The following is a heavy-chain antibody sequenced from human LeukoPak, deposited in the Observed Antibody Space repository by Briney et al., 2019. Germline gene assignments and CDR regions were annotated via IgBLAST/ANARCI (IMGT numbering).Heavy chain of an antibody. CDR3: AKDGYSSGWLPSY. Sequence: QTGGSLRLSCAASGFTFSSYAMSWVRQAPGKGLEWVSGISGSGGSTDYADSVKGRFTISRDNSKNTLYLQMNNLRAEDTAVYYCAKDGYSSGWLPSYWGQGTLVTVSS. J-gene: IGHJ4*02. CDR1: GFTFSSYA. CDR2: ISGSGGST. D-gene: IGHD6-19*01. V-gene: IGHV3-23*01.